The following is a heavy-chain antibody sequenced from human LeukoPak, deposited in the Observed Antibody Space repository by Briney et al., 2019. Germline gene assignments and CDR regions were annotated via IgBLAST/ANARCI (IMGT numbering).Heavy chain of an antibody. CDR2: TSSSDAGT. D-gene: IGHD2-15*01. V-gene: IGHV3-23*01. J-gene: IGHJ4*02. Sequence: GGSLRLSCAASGFALSSYAMSWVGQAPGKGLEWVSATSSSDAGTYHAESVRGRFTISRDNSKNTLYLQMNSLRADDAAVYYCARAPVTSCRGAFCYPFDIWGQGTLVTVSS. CDR3: ARAPVTSCRGAFCYPFDI. CDR1: GFALSSYA.